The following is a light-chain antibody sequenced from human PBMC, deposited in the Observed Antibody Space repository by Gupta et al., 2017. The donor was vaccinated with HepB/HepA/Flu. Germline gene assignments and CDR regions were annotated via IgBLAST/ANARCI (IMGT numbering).Light chain of an antibody. CDR2: GAS. Sequence: EIVLTQSPGTLSLSPGERATLSCRPSQSVSSSSLAWYQQKPGQAPRLLIYGASSRATGIPDRFSGSGSGTDFTLTISRLEPEDFAVYYCQQYGSSPFTFGPGTKVDIK. J-gene: IGKJ3*01. CDR1: QSVSSSS. V-gene: IGKV3-20*01. CDR3: QQYGSSPFT.